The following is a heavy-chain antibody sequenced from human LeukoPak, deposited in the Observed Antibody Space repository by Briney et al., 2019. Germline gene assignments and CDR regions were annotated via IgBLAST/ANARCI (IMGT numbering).Heavy chain of an antibody. CDR2: IYTSGST. D-gene: IGHD6-13*01. J-gene: IGHJ5*02. CDR3: ARDGYSSSWYVWFDP. CDR1: GGSISSGSYY. V-gene: IGHV4-61*02. Sequence: SQTLSLTCTVSGGSISSGSYYWSWIRQPAGKGLEWIGRIYTSGSTNYNPSLKSRVTISVDTSKNPFSLKLSSVTAADTAVYYHARDGYSSSWYVWFDPWGQGTLVTVSS.